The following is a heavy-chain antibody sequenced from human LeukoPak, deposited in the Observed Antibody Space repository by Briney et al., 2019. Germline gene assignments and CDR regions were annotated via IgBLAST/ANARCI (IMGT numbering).Heavy chain of an antibody. CDR2: INHSGST. D-gene: IGHD6-19*01. CDR3: ARGGYSSGWYPLRGHGWFDP. V-gene: IGHV4-4*02. J-gene: IGHJ5*02. CDR1: GGSISSSNW. Sequence: SETLSLTCAVSGGSISSSNWWSWVRQPPGKGLEWIGEINHSGSTNYNPSLKSRVTISVDTSKNQFSLKLSSVTAADTAVYYCARGGYSSGWYPLRGHGWFDPWGQGTLVTVSS.